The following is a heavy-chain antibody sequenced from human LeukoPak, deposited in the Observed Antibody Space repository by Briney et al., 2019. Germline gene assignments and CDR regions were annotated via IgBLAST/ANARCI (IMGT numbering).Heavy chain of an antibody. D-gene: IGHD6-19*01. J-gene: IGHJ5*02. CDR1: GFTFSNCA. Sequence: HLGGSLRLSCAASGFTFSNCAMSWVRQAPGKGLEWVSGVSCSGDSTYYADSVKGRFTISRDNSNNTLFLLMNSLRAEDTAVYYCAKYMSSGSWGQGTLVTVSS. CDR2: VSCSGDST. V-gene: IGHV3-23*01. CDR3: AKYMSSGS.